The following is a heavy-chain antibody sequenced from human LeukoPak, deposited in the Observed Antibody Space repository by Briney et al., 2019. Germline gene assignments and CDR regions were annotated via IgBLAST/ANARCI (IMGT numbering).Heavy chain of an antibody. CDR1: GNTLSSHG. Sequence: VLLGGSLRLSCVASGNTLSSHGMHWVRQAPGKGLEWVAIIWYDGSKEYYADSVKGRFTISRDNSKNTLYLQMNSLRAEDTAVYYCAKDSNDLYENVPDYYYYGMDVWGQGTTVTVSS. D-gene: IGHD3-16*01. J-gene: IGHJ6*02. CDR3: AKDSNDLYENVPDYYYYGMDV. V-gene: IGHV3-30*02. CDR2: IWYDGSKE.